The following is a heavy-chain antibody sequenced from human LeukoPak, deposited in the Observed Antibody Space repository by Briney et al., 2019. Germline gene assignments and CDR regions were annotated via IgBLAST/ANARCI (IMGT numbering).Heavy chain of an antibody. D-gene: IGHD2-2*01. V-gene: IGHV1-24*01. J-gene: IGHJ3*02. CDR2: FDPDDGET. CDR1: GSTLTDLS. CDR3: AREGCSSTSCHEGLYGAFDI. Sequence: RASVKVSCKVSGSTLTDLSIHWVRQAPGKGLEWMGGFDPDDGETFYAQDFQGRVIMTEDTSTDTAYMELSSLRSEDTAVYYCAREGCSSTSCHEGLYGAFDIWGQGTMVTVSS.